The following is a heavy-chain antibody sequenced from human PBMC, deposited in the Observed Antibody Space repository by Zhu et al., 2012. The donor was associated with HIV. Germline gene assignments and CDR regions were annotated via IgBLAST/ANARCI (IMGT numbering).Heavy chain of an antibody. CDR1: GGSFSGYF. Sequence: QVQLQQWGAGLLKPSETLSLTCAVYGGSFSGYFWSWIRQPPGKGLEWIGQINHSGSTNYNPSLKSRVTISVDTSKKQFSLNLSSVSAADTAVYYCARARDGGAMAWTGFDPWGQGTLVTVSS. J-gene: IGHJ5*02. V-gene: IGHV4-34*01. CDR2: INHSGST. CDR3: ARARDGGAMAWTGFDP. D-gene: IGHD3/OR15-3a*01.